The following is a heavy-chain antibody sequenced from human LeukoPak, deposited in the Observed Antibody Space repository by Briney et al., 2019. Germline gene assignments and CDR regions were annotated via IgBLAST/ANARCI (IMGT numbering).Heavy chain of an antibody. D-gene: IGHD4-17*01. CDR2: INAGNGNT. J-gene: IGHJ4*02. V-gene: IGHV1-3*01. CDR1: GYTFASYA. CDR3: ARDLGYGVVFDH. Sequence: GASVKVSCKASGYTFASYAMHWVRQAPGQRLEWMGWINAGNGNTKYSQKFQGRVTITRDTSASTAYMELSSLRSEDTAVYYCARDLGYGVVFDHWGQGTLVTVSS.